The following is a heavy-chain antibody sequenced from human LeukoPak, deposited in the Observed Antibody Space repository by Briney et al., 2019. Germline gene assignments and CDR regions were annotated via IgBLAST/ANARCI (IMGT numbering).Heavy chain of an antibody. CDR3: ARDRAPLTTTAVGFDP. Sequence: ASVKVSFKASGYTFTSYDINWVRQATGQGLEWMGITNPSGGSTTYAQKFQGRVTMTRDTSTSTVYMELNNLRSEDTAVYYCARDRAPLTTTAVGFDPWGQGTPVTVSS. J-gene: IGHJ5*02. CDR2: TNPSGGST. V-gene: IGHV1-46*01. CDR1: GYTFTSYD. D-gene: IGHD4/OR15-4a*01.